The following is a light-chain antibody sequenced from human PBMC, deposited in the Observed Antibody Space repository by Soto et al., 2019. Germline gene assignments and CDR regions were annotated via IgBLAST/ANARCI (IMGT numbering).Light chain of an antibody. V-gene: IGKV3-15*01. CDR1: QTVSNN. CDR3: QQYYYWPLT. Sequence: ELVMTQSPATLFLSPGERATLSCRASQTVSNNLAWYQQKPGQAPRLLIYDASTRATGIPARFSGSGSVTEFTLTISSLQSEDFAVYYCQQYYYWPLTFGGGTKVDIK. J-gene: IGKJ4*02. CDR2: DAS.